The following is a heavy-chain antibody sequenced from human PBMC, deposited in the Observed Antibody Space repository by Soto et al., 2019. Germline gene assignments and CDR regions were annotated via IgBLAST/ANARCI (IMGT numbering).Heavy chain of an antibody. Sequence: EAQLLESGGGLVQPGGSLRLSCAASGFTFSRYAMSWVRQAPGKGLEWVSTVTGGGHTTYNADSVNGRFTISRDNSKNTLYLQMNNLRAEDTAIYYCASSSGGLDGYGMDIWGPGTTVTVSS. CDR2: VTGGGHTT. V-gene: IGHV3-23*01. J-gene: IGHJ6*02. CDR3: ASSSGGLDGYGMDI. CDR1: GFTFSRYA. D-gene: IGHD1-1*01.